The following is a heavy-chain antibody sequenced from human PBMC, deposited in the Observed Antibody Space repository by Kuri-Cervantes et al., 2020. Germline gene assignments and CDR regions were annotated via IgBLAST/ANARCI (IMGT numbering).Heavy chain of an antibody. CDR1: GFTFDDYA. V-gene: IGHV3-9*01. J-gene: IGHJ4*02. D-gene: IGHD3-22*01. CDR3: AKDLDYYDSSGYYIDY. CDR2: ISWNSGSI. Sequence: LSLTCAASGFTFDDYAMHWVRQAPGKGLEWVSGISWNSGSIGYADSVKGRFTISRDNAKNSLYLQMNSLRAEDTALYYCAKDLDYYDSSGYYIDYWGQGTLVTVSS.